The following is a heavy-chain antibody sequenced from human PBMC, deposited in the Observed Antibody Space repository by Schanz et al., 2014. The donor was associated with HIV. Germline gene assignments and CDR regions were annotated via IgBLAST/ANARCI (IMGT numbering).Heavy chain of an antibody. CDR1: GFNFITYG. J-gene: IGHJ5*02. V-gene: IGHV3-33*01. CDR2: IWYDGSNK. CDR3: AREYYSRNWNWFDP. D-gene: IGHD6-13*01. Sequence: QVQLVESGGGVVQPGTSLRLSCVASGFNFITYGMHWVRQAPGKGLEWVAVIWYDGSNKYYADSVKGRFTISRDNSKNMLYLQMNSLRAEDTAVYYCAREYYSRNWNWFDPWGQGTLVTVSS.